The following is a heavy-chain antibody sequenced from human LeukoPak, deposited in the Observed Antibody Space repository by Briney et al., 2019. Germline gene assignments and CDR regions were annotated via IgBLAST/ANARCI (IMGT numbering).Heavy chain of an antibody. CDR2: ISSSGTT. CDR1: GASISSSY. CDR3: ARGPPDRADI. Sequence: SETLSLTCTVSGASISSSYWSWLRQPPGRGLEWIGYISSSGTTNYNTSLESRVTISRDTSKNQFSLKLTSVTAADTAVYSSARGPPDRADIWGQGTMVAVSS. D-gene: IGHD3-16*02. J-gene: IGHJ3*02. V-gene: IGHV4-59*01.